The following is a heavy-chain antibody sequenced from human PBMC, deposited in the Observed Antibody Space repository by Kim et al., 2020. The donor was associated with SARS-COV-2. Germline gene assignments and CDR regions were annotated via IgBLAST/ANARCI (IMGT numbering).Heavy chain of an antibody. D-gene: IGHD3-3*01. CDR3: ARGWSGYYNPPYNWFDP. Sequence: SETLSLTCTVSGGSISSYYWSWIRQPLGKGLEWIGYIYYSGSTNYNPSLKSRVTISVDTSKNQFSLKLSSVTAADTAVYYCARGWSGYYNPPYNWFDPWGQGTLVTVSS. CDR2: IYYSGST. V-gene: IGHV4-59*13. J-gene: IGHJ5*02. CDR1: GGSISSYY.